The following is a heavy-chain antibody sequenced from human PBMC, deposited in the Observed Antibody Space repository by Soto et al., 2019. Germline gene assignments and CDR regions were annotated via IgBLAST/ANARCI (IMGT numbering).Heavy chain of an antibody. CDR1: GGSFSGYY. D-gene: IGHD3-22*01. CDR2: INHSGST. Sequence: QVQLQQWGAGLLKPSETLSLTCAVYGGSFSGYYWSWIRQPPGKGLEWIGEINHSGSTNYNPSLRSRVTISVDTSKNQFSLKLSSVTAADTAVYYCARGRRYYDSSGYYFDYWGQGTLVTVSS. CDR3: ARGRRYYDSSGYYFDY. V-gene: IGHV4-34*01. J-gene: IGHJ4*02.